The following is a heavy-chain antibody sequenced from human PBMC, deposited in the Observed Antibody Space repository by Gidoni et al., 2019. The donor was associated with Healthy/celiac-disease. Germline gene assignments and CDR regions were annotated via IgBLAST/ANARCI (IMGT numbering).Heavy chain of an antibody. Sequence: DWVRQAPGKGLEWVGRTRNKANSYTTEYAASVKGRFTISRDDSKNSLYLQMNSLKTEDTAVYYCASGHSSGWYDAFDIWGQGTMVTVSS. D-gene: IGHD6-19*01. J-gene: IGHJ3*02. V-gene: IGHV3-72*01. CDR3: ASGHSSGWYDAFDI. CDR2: TRNKANSYTT.